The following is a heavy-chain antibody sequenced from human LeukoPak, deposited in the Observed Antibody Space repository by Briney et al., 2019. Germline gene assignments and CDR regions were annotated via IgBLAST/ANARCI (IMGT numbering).Heavy chain of an antibody. V-gene: IGHV4-38-2*01. J-gene: IGHJ5*02. CDR1: GYSISSGYY. Sequence: PSETLSLTCAVSGYSISSGYYWGWIRQSPGKGLEWIGSIYHSGSTYYNPSLKSRVTISVDTSKNQFSLRLSSVTAADTAVYYCARVGSTSTNWFDPWGQGTLVTVSS. CDR3: ARVGSTSTNWFDP. D-gene: IGHD2-2*01. CDR2: IYHSGST.